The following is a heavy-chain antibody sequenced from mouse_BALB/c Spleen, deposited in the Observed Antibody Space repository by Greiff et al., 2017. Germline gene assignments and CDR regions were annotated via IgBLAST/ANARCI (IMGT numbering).Heavy chain of an antibody. CDR3: ARHGDYFDY. Sequence: DVKLVESGGGLVQPGGSRKLSCAASGFTFSSFGMHWVRQAPEKGLEWVAYISSGSSTIYYADTVKGRFTISRDNPKNTLFLQMTSLRSEDTAMYYCARHGDYFDYWGQGTTLTVSS. V-gene: IGHV5-17*02. J-gene: IGHJ2*01. CDR1: GFTFSSFG. CDR2: ISSGSSTI.